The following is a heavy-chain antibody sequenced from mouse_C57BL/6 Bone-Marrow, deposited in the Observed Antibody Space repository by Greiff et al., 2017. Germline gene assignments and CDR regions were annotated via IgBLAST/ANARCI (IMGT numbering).Heavy chain of an antibody. V-gene: IGHV1-26*01. Sequence: VQLQQSGPELVKPGASVKISCKASGYTFTDYYMNWVKQSHGKSLEWIGDINPNNGGTRYNQKFKGKATLTVDKSSSTAYMELLSLTSVDSAVYYGAKDGPYYDGSLEVWGTGTTLTVSS. CDR3: AKDGPYYDGSLEV. J-gene: IGHJ1*03. D-gene: IGHD1-1*01. CDR1: GYTFTDYY. CDR2: INPNNGGT.